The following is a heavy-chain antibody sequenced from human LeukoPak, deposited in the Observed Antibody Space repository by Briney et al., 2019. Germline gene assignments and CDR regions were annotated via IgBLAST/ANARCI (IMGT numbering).Heavy chain of an antibody. Sequence: GASGTVSCKASGYTFTGYYIHWVRQAPGQGLEWMGWINPNSGVTNYAQKFEGRVTMTRDTSISTAYMELSRLRSDDTAVYYCARGAMGTTGDRAMVADYWGQGTLVTVSS. CDR1: GYTFTGYY. D-gene: IGHD5-18*01. J-gene: IGHJ4*02. V-gene: IGHV1-2*02. CDR3: ARGAMGTTGDRAMVADY. CDR2: INPNSGVT.